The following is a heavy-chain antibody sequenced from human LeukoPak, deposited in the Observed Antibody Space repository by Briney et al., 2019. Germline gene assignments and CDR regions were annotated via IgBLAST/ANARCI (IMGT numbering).Heavy chain of an antibody. V-gene: IGHV4-34*01. CDR3: ARVSFFRWASTRPSYYYYYMDV. Sequence: SETLSLTCAVYGGSFSGYYWSWIRRPPGKGLEWIGEINHSGSTNYNPSLKSRVTISVDTSKNQFSLKLSSVTAADTAVYYCARVSFFRWASTRPSYYYYYMDVRGKGTTVTISS. D-gene: IGHD2-15*01. CDR1: GGSFSGYY. J-gene: IGHJ6*03. CDR2: INHSGST.